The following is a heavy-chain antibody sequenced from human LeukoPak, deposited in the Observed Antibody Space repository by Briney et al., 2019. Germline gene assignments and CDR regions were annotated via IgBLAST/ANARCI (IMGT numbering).Heavy chain of an antibody. CDR3: ARGHSTVTTFSFDY. CDR2: ISGTSRYI. Sequence: GGSLRLSCAASGFSFSTDSMDWGRQAPGEGLEWVSSISGTSRYIYYADSVKGRFTVSRDNAKKSLSMQLNSLRAEDSAVYYCARGHSTVTTFSFDYWGPGTLVTVSS. D-gene: IGHD4-11*01. CDR1: GFSFSTDS. J-gene: IGHJ4*02. V-gene: IGHV3-21*01.